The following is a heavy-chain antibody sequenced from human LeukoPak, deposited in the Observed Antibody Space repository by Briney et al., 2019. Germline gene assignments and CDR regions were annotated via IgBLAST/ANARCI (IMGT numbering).Heavy chain of an antibody. CDR2: IYHSGNT. D-gene: IGHD3-10*01. Sequence: SETLSLTCTVSGYSISSGYYWGWIRQPPGKGLEWIGSIYHSGNTYYNPSLKSRVTMSVDTSRNQFSLKLSSVTAADTAVYYCARDPGYYGSGTIGAFDIWGQGTMVTVSS. CDR1: GYSISSGYY. CDR3: ARDPGYYGSGTIGAFDI. J-gene: IGHJ3*02. V-gene: IGHV4-38-2*02.